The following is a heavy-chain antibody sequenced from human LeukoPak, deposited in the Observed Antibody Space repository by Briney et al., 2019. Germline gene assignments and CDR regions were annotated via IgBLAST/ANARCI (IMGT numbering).Heavy chain of an antibody. CDR1: GGSVNSYH. D-gene: IGHD3-22*01. CDR3: TRDESRRDDIGGYHN. V-gene: IGHV4-4*07. Sequence: SETLSLTCTVSGGSVNSYHWAWIRQPAGKGLEWVGRVHDSGSTNYNPSLRSRVAISLDTSKNQVSLILNSVSAADTAVYYCTRDESRRDDIGGYHNWGRGVLVTVSS. CDR2: VHDSGST. J-gene: IGHJ2*01.